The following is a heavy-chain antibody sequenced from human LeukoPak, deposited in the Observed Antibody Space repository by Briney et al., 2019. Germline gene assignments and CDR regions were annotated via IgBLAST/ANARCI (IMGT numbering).Heavy chain of an antibody. CDR3: ARDTYYGSREGGMDV. Sequence: SVKVSCKASGGTFSSYAISWVRQAPGQGLEWMGGIIPIFGTANYAQKFQGRVTITADESTSTAYMELSSLRSEDTAVYYCARDTYYGSREGGMDVWGKGTTVTASS. CDR1: GGTFSSYA. CDR2: IIPIFGTA. D-gene: IGHD3-10*01. J-gene: IGHJ6*04. V-gene: IGHV1-69*13.